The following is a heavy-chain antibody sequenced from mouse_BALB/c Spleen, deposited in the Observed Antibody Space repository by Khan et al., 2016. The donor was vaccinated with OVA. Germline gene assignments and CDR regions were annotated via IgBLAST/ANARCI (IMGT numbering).Heavy chain of an antibody. CDR3: TTGWGYAMDY. CDR1: GFNIRHYY. CDR2: IDPDNGDT. J-gene: IGHJ4*01. V-gene: IGHV14-4*02. Sequence: VQLKQSGADLVRSGASVKLSCIASGFNIRHYYLHWVKQRPEQGLEWIGWIDPDNGDTEYDPKFQGKATMTVDTSSNTAYLQLSSLTSEDTAVYYCTTGWGYAMDYWGQGTSVTVSS. D-gene: IGHD4-1*01.